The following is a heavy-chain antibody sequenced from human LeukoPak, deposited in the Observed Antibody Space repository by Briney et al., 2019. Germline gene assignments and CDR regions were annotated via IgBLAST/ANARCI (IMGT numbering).Heavy chain of an antibody. V-gene: IGHV3-66*01. D-gene: IGHD3-10*01. Sequence: GGSLRLSCAASGFTFSSYAMNWVRQAPGKGLEWVSVIYSGGSTYYADSVKGRFTISRDNSKNTLYLQMNSLRAEDTAVYYCARGSLWFGELGFDYWGQGTLVTVSS. CDR2: IYSGGST. J-gene: IGHJ4*02. CDR1: GFTFSSYA. CDR3: ARGSLWFGELGFDY.